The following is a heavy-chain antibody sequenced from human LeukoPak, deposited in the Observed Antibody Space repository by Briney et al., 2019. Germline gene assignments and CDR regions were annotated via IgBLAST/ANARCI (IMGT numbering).Heavy chain of an antibody. V-gene: IGHV5-51*01. CDR1: GYSFTSYW. J-gene: IGHJ5*02. D-gene: IGHD6-6*01. CDR3: ARQSRFYSRSSVGWFDP. CDR2: IYPGDSDT. Sequence: GESLKVSCKGSGYSFTSYWIGWVRQMPGKGLEWMGIIYPGDSDTRYSPSFQGQVTISADKSISTAYLQWSSLKASDTAMYYCARQSRFYSRSSVGWFDPWGQGTLVTVSS.